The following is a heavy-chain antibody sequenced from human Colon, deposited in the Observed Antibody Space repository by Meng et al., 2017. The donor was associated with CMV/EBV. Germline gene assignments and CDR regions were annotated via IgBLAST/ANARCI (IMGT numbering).Heavy chain of an antibody. CDR2: INPVNGNT. Sequence: ASGYIFSDYAIHWVRQAPGQRIEWMGWINPVNGNTKSSERFQGGVTFTRDTSANTAYLELSSLRSEDTAVFYCARGWFGELQAFDIWGQGTLVTVSS. V-gene: IGHV1-3*01. CDR1: GYIFSDYA. CDR3: ARGWFGELQAFDI. J-gene: IGHJ3*02. D-gene: IGHD3-10*01.